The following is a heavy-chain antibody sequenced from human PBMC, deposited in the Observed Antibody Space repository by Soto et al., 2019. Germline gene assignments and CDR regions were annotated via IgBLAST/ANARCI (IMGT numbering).Heavy chain of an antibody. D-gene: IGHD6-25*01. CDR3: AKGTAFDW. Sequence: GGSLRLSCAASGFPFPTFDMSWGRQTPGRPLEWVSSIKGSDGATYYADSVRGRFTISRDNSKNTLYLQMNSLRADDTAVYYCAKGTAFDWWGPGTLVTVS. V-gene: IGHV3-23*01. CDR1: GFPFPTFD. CDR2: IKGSDGAT. J-gene: IGHJ4*02.